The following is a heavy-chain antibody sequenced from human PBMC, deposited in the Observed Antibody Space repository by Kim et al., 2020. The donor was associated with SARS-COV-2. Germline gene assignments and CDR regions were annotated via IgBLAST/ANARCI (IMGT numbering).Heavy chain of an antibody. CDR1: GFTFSSYS. CDR2: ISSSSSTI. V-gene: IGHV3-48*04. J-gene: IGHJ4*02. Sequence: GGSLRLSCAASGFTFSSYSMNWVRQAPGKGLEWVSYISSSSSTIYYADSVKGRFTISRDNAKNSLYLQMNSLRAEDTAVYYCARTRYSTGTSPWGYWGQGTLVTVSS. D-gene: IGHD2-8*02. CDR3: ARTRYSTGTSPWGY.